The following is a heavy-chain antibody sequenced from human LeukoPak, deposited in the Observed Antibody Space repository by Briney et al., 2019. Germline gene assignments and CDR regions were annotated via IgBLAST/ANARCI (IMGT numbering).Heavy chain of an antibody. Sequence: GGSLRLSCAASGFTFSSYAMHWVRQAPGKGLEWVAVISYDGSNKYYADSVKGRFTISRDNSKNTLYLQMNSLRAEDTAVYYCARAGFDDFWSGYYQFYGMDVWGQGTTVTVSS. CDR3: ARAGFDDFWSGYYQFYGMDV. CDR2: ISYDGSNK. V-gene: IGHV3-30-3*01. CDR1: GFTFSSYA. D-gene: IGHD3-3*01. J-gene: IGHJ6*02.